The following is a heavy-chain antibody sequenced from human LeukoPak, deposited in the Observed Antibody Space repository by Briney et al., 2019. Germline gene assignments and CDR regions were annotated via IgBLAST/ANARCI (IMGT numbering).Heavy chain of an antibody. CDR2: IYSGGST. J-gene: IGHJ6*02. Sequence: PGGSLRLSCAASGFTVSSNYMSWVRQAPGKGLEWVSVIYSGGSTYYADSVKGRFTISRDNSKNTLYLQMNSLRAEDTAVYYCARDSRAHYYDSSGYTYYYGMDVWGQGTTVTVSS. CDR3: ARDSRAHYYDSSGYTYYYGMDV. D-gene: IGHD3-22*01. V-gene: IGHV3-53*01. CDR1: GFTVSSNY.